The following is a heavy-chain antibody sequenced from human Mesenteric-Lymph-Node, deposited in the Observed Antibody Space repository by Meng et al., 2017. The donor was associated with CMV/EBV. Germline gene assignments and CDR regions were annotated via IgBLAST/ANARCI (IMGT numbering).Heavy chain of an antibody. V-gene: IGHV4-39*01. J-gene: IGHJ4*02. Sequence: SETLSLTCTVSGDSSRTFYWGWIRQPPGKGLEWIGSIYYSGSTYYNPSLKSRVTMSVDTSKNQFSLNLDSVTAADTAVYYCARQGGYDFYFDLWGQGALVTVSS. CDR3: ARQGGYDFYFDL. D-gene: IGHD5-12*01. CDR1: GDSSRTFY. CDR2: IYYSGST.